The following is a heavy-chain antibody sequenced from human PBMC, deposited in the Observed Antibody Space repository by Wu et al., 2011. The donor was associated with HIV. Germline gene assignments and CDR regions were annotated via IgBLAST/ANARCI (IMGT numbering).Heavy chain of an antibody. CDR3: ALRTRAGSGSDY. J-gene: IGHJ4*02. Sequence: QVQLVQSGAEVKKPGASVKVSCKASGYTFTNYYMHWVRQAPGQGLEWMGIINPSGGSTSYAQKFQGRVTMTRDTSTSTVYMELSSLRSEDTAVYYCALRTRAGSGSDYWGQGTLVHRLL. CDR2: INPSGGST. D-gene: IGHD3-10*01. CDR1: GYTFTNYY. V-gene: IGHV1-46*01.